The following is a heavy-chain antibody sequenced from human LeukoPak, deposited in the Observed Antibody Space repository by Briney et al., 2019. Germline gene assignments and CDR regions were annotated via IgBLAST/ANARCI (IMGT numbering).Heavy chain of an antibody. CDR1: GYTFTGYY. J-gene: IGHJ5*02. V-gene: IGHV1-2*02. D-gene: IGHD3-3*01. CDR2: INPNSGGT. CDR3: ARPRLVTIFGVVNYWFDP. Sequence: ASVKVSCKASGYTFTGYYMHWVRQAPGQGLEWMGWINPNSGGTNYAQKFQGRVTMTRDTSISTAYMELSRLRSDDTAVYCCARPRLVTIFGVVNYWFDPWGQGTLVTVSS.